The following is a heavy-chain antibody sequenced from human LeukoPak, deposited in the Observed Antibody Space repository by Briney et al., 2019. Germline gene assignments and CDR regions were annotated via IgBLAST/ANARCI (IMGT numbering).Heavy chain of an antibody. Sequence: PGGSLRLSCAASGFTFSGSAMHWVRQASGKGLEWVGCIRSKANSYATAYAASVKGRFTISRDDSKNTAYLQMNSLKTEDTAVYYCTSVTPGSDFDYWGQGTLVTVSS. CDR1: GFTFSGSA. CDR3: TSVTPGSDFDY. D-gene: IGHD4-17*01. CDR2: IRSKANSYAT. J-gene: IGHJ4*02. V-gene: IGHV3-73*01.